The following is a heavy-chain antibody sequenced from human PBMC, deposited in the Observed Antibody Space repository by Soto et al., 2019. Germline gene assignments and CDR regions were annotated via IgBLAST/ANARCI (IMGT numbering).Heavy chain of an antibody. D-gene: IGHD4-17*01. V-gene: IGHV5-10-1*01. CDR2: IDPSDSYT. J-gene: IGHJ6*02. Sequence: GESLKISCKGSGYSFTSYWISWVRQMPVKVLEWMGRIDPSDSYTNYSPSFQGHVTISADKSISTAYLQWSSLKASDTAMYYCASLHDYGDYLPYYYGMGVRGQGTTVTVSS. CDR3: ASLHDYGDYLPYYYGMGV. CDR1: GYSFTSYW.